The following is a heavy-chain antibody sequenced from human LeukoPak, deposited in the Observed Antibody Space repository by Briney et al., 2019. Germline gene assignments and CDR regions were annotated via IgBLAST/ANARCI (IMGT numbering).Heavy chain of an antibody. CDR3: ARDRQATTAYDAFDI. J-gene: IGHJ3*02. V-gene: IGHV4-59*01. D-gene: IGHD4-17*01. CDR2: IYYSGST. Sequence: SETLSLTCTVSGDSISSYYWSWIRQLPGKGLEWIGYIYYSGSTKYNPSLKSRVTISVDTSKNQFSLKLSSVTAADTAVYYCARDRQATTAYDAFDIWGRGTMVTVSS. CDR1: GDSISSYY.